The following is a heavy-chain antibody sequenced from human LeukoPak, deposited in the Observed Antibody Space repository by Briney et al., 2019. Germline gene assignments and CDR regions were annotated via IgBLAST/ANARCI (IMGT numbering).Heavy chain of an antibody. Sequence: GGSLRLSCAASGFTFSSYAMSWVRQAPGKGLEWVLAISGSGGSTYYADSVKGRFTISRDNSKNTLYLQMNSLRAEDTAVYYCAKDLRLRIAVAGTGGGYWGQGTLVTVSS. CDR2: ISGSGGST. CDR1: GFTFSSYA. J-gene: IGHJ4*02. D-gene: IGHD6-19*01. V-gene: IGHV3-23*01. CDR3: AKDLRLRIAVAGTGGGY.